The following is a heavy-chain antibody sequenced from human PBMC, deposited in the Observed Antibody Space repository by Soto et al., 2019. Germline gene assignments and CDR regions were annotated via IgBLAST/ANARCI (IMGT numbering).Heavy chain of an antibody. CDR2: ISYDGSNK. CDR3: AKDVPYGLPDY. V-gene: IGHV3-30*18. CDR1: GFTFSSYG. D-gene: IGHD3-10*01. J-gene: IGHJ4*02. Sequence: QVQLVESGGGVVQPGRSLRLSCAASGFTFSSYGMHWVRQAPGKGLEWVAVISYDGSNKYYADSVKGRFTISRDNSKNTLYLQMNSLRAEDTAVYYCAKDVPYGLPDYWGQGTLVTVSS.